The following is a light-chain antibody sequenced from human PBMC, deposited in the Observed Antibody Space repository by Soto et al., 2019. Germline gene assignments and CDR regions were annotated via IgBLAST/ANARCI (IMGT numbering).Light chain of an antibody. J-gene: IGLJ1*01. CDR2: DVS. Sequence: QSALTQPASVSGSPGQSITISCTGNSSDVGGYNYVSWYQQHPGKAPKLMIYDVSNRPSGVSNRFSGSKSGNTASLTISGLQAEDDADYYCSSYTSSSTRVFGTGAKVTVL. V-gene: IGLV2-14*01. CDR3: SSYTSSSTRV. CDR1: SSDVGGYNY.